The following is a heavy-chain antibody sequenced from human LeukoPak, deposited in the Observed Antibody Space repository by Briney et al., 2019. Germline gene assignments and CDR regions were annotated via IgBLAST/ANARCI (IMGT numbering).Heavy chain of an antibody. V-gene: IGHV3-30*04. CDR2: ISFDGSKK. D-gene: IGHD3-22*01. CDR1: GFTSSSYA. Sequence: GGSLRLSCAASGFTSSSYAMYWVRQAPGKGLEWVALISFDGSKKYYADSVKGRFTISRDNSKNTLYLQMNSLRGDDTAVYYCASDGPNSSGYYFDSWGQGSLVTVSS. CDR3: ASDGPNSSGYYFDS. J-gene: IGHJ4*02.